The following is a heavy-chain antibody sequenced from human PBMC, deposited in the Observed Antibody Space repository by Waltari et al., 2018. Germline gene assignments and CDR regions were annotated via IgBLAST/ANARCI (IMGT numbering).Heavy chain of an antibody. CDR2: IWFDGSKT. D-gene: IGHD3-10*01. CDR1: GFSLSNFG. V-gene: IGHV3-33*06. Sequence: QIQLVESGGGVVQTGMSLRLSCAASGFSLSNFGMHWVRQAPGKGLEWVALIWFDGSKTYYADSVRGRFTISRDDSKNTLYLDINTLRVDDTAIYYCAKDAFGNTYLDHWGQGTLVTVSS. CDR3: AKDAFGNTYLDH. J-gene: IGHJ5*02.